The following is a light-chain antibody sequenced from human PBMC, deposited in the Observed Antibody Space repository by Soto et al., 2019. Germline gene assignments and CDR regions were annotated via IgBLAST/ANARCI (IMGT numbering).Light chain of an antibody. J-gene: IGKJ4*01. Sequence: EIVLTQSPGTLSLSPGERATLSCRASQSVSSTYLAWYQQKPGQAPRLLIYGASSRATGIPDRFSGSGSGTDFTLTISRLEPEDFAVYYCQQYGNTPRISFGGGTKV. V-gene: IGKV3-20*01. CDR1: QSVSSTY. CDR3: QQYGNTPRIS. CDR2: GAS.